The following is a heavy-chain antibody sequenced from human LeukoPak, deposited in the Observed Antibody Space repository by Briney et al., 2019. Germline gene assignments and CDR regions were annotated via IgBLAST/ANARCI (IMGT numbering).Heavy chain of an antibody. J-gene: IGHJ6*03. CDR3: ARDIPPSYYDFWSGYRTSNYMDV. V-gene: IGHV3-30-3*01. CDR2: ISYDGSNK. D-gene: IGHD3-3*01. CDR1: GFTFSSYA. Sequence: PGRSLRLSCAASGFTFSSYAMHWVRQAPGKGLEWVAVISYDGSNKYYADSVKGRFTISRDNSKNTLYLQMNSLRAEDTAVYYCARDIPPSYYDFWSGYRTSNYMDVWGKGTTVTVSS.